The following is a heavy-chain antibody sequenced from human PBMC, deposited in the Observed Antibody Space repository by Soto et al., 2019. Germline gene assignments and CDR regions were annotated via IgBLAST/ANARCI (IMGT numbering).Heavy chain of an antibody. CDR1: GGSISSSSYY. J-gene: IGHJ5*02. CDR2: IYYSGST. Sequence: SETLSLTCTVSGGSISSSSYYWGWIRQPPGKGLEWIGSIYYSGSTYYNPSLKSRVTISVDTSKNQFSLKLSSVTAADTAVYYCARTYGGNSFLMHYNWFDPWGQGTLVTVSS. D-gene: IGHD4-17*01. V-gene: IGHV4-39*01. CDR3: ARTYGGNSFLMHYNWFDP.